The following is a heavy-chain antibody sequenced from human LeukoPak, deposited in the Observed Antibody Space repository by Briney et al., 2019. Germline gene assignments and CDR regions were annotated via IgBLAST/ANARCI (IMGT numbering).Heavy chain of an antibody. D-gene: IGHD3-10*01. Sequence: AGGSLRLSCAASGFTFSSYAMHWVRQAPGKGLEWVAVISYDGSNKYYADSVKGRFTISRDNAKNSLYLQMNSLRTDDTAVYYCARHGDYFDYWGQGTLDTVSS. CDR1: GFTFSSYA. J-gene: IGHJ4*02. CDR3: ARHGDYFDY. CDR2: ISYDGSNK. V-gene: IGHV3-30-3*01.